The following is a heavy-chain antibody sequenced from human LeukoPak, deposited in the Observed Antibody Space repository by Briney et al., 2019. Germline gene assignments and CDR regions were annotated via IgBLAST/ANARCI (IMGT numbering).Heavy chain of an antibody. Sequence: ASVKVSCKASGYTFTSYGISWVRQAPGQGLEWMGWISAYNGNTDYAQKLQGRVTMTTDTSTSTAYMELRSLRSDDTAVYYGARSGYYDSSGYSLPFDYWGQGTLVTVSS. D-gene: IGHD3-22*01. CDR2: ISAYNGNT. J-gene: IGHJ4*02. CDR3: ARSGYYDSSGYSLPFDY. CDR1: GYTFTSYG. V-gene: IGHV1-18*01.